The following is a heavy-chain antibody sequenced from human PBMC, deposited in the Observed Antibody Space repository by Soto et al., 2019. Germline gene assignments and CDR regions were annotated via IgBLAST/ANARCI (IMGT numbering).Heavy chain of an antibody. CDR2: IHPKTAAT. Sequence: SVKVSCKASGYSVSDYFIPWVRQASGQGLEWVAWIHPKTAATNYAKKFQGRVSLTWDTFSSTAYIEVTRLRHDDTAVYYCARVKWGLDYYYGVDVWDQGTTVTASS. V-gene: IGHV1-2*02. J-gene: IGHJ6*02. D-gene: IGHD1-26*01. CDR1: GYSVSDYF. CDR3: ARVKWGLDYYYGVDV.